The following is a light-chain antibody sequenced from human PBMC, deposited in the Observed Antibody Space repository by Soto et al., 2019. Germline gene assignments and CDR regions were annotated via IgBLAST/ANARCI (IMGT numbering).Light chain of an antibody. V-gene: IGLV2-14*03. CDR3: ISYPSTSTVI. Sequence: QSALTQPASVSASPGQSITISCTGTYNDIGSYAYVAWYQHQPGNAPRLIIYDVTNRPSGTSHRFSGSRSGNTASLTISGLRAEDEATYFCISYPSTSTVIFGGGTKVTV. J-gene: IGLJ2*01. CDR2: DVT. CDR1: YNDIGSYAY.